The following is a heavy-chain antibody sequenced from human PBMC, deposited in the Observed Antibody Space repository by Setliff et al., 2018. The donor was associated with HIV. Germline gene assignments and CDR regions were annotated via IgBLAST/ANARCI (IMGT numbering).Heavy chain of an antibody. CDR1: GGSISSYY. CDR2: IYYSGSS. J-gene: IGHJ4*02. CDR3: ARHGLAGATVDY. Sequence: SETLSLTCTVSGGSISSYYWSVFRQPPGKGLEWIGYIYYSGSSNYNPSLKSRVTLSVDTSRNHFSLKLSSVTAADTAVYYCARHGLAGATVDYWGQGTLVTVSS. D-gene: IGHD1-26*01. V-gene: IGHV4-59*08.